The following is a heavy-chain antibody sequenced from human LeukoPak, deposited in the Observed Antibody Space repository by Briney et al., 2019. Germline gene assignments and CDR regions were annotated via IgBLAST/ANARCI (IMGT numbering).Heavy chain of an antibody. V-gene: IGHV1-2*02. CDR1: GYTFTGYY. D-gene: IGHD6-19*01. Sequence: EASVKVSCKASGYTFTGYYMHWVRQAPGQGLEWMGWINPNSGGTNYAQKFQGRVTMTRDTSISTAYMELSRLRSDDTAVYYCARTLAVVPDRFDYWGQGTLVTVSS. CDR2: INPNSGGT. J-gene: IGHJ4*02. CDR3: ARTLAVVPDRFDY.